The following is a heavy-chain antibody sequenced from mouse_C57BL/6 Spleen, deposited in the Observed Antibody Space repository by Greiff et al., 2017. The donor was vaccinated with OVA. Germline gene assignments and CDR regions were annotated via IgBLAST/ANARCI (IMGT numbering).Heavy chain of an antibody. Sequence: EVQLQQSGPELVKPGASVKISCKASGYTFTDYYMNWVKQSHGKSLEWIGDINPNNGGTSYNQKFKGKATLTVDKSSSTAYMELRSLTSEDSAVYYCARSYLITTVVYFDYWGQGTTLTVSS. J-gene: IGHJ2*01. D-gene: IGHD1-1*01. CDR1: GYTFTDYY. V-gene: IGHV1-26*01. CDR2: INPNNGGT. CDR3: ARSYLITTVVYFDY.